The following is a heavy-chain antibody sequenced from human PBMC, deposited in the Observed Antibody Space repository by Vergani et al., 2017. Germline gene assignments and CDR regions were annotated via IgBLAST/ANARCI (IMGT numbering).Heavy chain of an antibody. CDR3: ARSVPGTCIAARVYYYYYMDV. J-gene: IGHJ6*03. CDR2: ISAYNGNT. CDR1: AYTFSSYG. D-gene: IGHD6-6*01. Sequence: QVQLVQSGAEVKKPGASVKVSCKASAYTFSSYGISWVRQAPGQGLEWVGWISAYNGNTNYAQKLQGRVTMTTDTSTSTAYMELRSRRSDDTAVYYCARSVPGTCIAARVYYYYYMDVWGKGTTVTVS. V-gene: IGHV1-18*01.